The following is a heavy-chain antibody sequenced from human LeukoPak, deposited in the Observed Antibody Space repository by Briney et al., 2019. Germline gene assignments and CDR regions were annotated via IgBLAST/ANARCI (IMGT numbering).Heavy chain of an antibody. Sequence: GASVKVSCKASGYTFTSYGISWVRQAPGQGLEWMGWISAYNGNTNYAQKLQGRVTMTTDTSTSTAYMELRSLRSDDTAVYYCARGGRRNYYDSRGYYYHWFDPWGQGTLVTVSS. CDR1: GYTFTSYG. CDR3: ARGGRRNYYDSRGYYYHWFDP. V-gene: IGHV1-18*01. CDR2: ISAYNGNT. D-gene: IGHD3-22*01. J-gene: IGHJ5*02.